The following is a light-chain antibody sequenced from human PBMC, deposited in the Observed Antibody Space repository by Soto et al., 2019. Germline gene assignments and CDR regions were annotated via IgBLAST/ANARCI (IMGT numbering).Light chain of an antibody. J-gene: IGLJ3*02. V-gene: IGLV6-57*02. CDR3: QYYDSSTHGV. CDR1: SCSIASNY. CDR2: EDN. Sequence: NFMLTQPHSVSESPGKTVTISCTGSSCSIASNYVQWYQQRPGSAPTTVIYEDNQRPSGVPDQFSGAIDSSSNSASLTISGLKTEDEADYYCQYYDSSTHGVFGGGTKVTVL.